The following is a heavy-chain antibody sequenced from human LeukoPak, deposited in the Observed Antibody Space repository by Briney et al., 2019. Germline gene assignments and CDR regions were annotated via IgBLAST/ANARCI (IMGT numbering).Heavy chain of an antibody. CDR2: IYYSGST. CDR1: GGSISSYY. CDR3: ARDLRDGYNQQIIDAFDI. D-gene: IGHD5-24*01. J-gene: IGHJ3*02. V-gene: IGHV4-59*01. Sequence: SETLSLTCTVSGGSISSYYWSWIRQPPGKGLEWIGYIYYSGSTNYNPSLKSRVTISVDTSKNQFSLKLSSVTAADTAVYYCARDLRDGYNQQIIDAFDIWGQGTMVTVSS.